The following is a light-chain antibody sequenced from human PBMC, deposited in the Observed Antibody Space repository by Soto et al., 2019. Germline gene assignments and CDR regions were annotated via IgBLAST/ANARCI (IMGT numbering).Light chain of an antibody. V-gene: IGKV3-15*01. CDR3: QQYNEWPLT. CDR2: GAS. CDR1: QSVSTN. J-gene: IGKJ4*01. Sequence: ETVMTQSPATLSVSPGERATLSCGASQSVSTNLAWYQQKPGQVPRLLIYGASTRASDIPARFSGSGSGTEFPLTISSLRSEDFAVYYCQQYNEWPLTFGGGTNVEIE.